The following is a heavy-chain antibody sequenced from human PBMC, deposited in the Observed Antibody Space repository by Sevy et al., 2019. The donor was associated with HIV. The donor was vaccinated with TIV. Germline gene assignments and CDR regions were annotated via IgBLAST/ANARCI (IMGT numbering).Heavy chain of an antibody. CDR3: KRKGRGGVWSLLIAFDV. Sequence: GGSLRLSCAASGFNFSDYAMSWVRQAPGGGLEWVSVTSGSGGTSYNADSVQGRFTISRDNSKSTLYLQMDKLRAEDTAIYYCKRKGRGGVWSLLIAFDVWGQGTTVTVSS. CDR2: TSGSGGTS. CDR1: GFNFSDYA. V-gene: IGHV3-23*01. D-gene: IGHD6-19*01. J-gene: IGHJ3*01.